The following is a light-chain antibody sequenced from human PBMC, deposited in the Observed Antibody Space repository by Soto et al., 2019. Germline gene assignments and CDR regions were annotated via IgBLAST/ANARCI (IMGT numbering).Light chain of an antibody. Sequence: EIVMTQSPATLSVSPGERATLSCRASQSVSNNLAGYQQKPGQAPSLLIYHASTNAPGIPARFSGSGSGTEFTLTISSLQSEDFAVYYGQQYNKWPLTFGGGTKVEIK. CDR1: QSVSNN. CDR2: HAS. V-gene: IGKV3-15*01. J-gene: IGKJ4*01. CDR3: QQYNKWPLT.